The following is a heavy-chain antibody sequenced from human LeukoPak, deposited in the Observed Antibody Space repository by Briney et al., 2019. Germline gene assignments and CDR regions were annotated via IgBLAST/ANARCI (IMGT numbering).Heavy chain of an antibody. CDR1: GYRFTTYW. CDR3: ARRGERSEWFDP. Sequence: GESLKISGQASGYRFTTYWIAWVRRLPGKGLEWMGIIYPGDSDTRYNPSFQGQVTISADKSITTAYLQWSSLKASDTAIYFCARRGERSEWFDPRGQGTLVTVSS. CDR2: IYPGDSDT. J-gene: IGHJ5*02. V-gene: IGHV5-51*01. D-gene: IGHD2-21*01.